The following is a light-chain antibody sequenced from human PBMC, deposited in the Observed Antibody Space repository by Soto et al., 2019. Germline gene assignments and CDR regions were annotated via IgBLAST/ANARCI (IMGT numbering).Light chain of an antibody. CDR1: QSVSNSN. V-gene: IGKV3-20*01. J-gene: IGKJ5*01. Sequence: EIVLTQSPGTLSLSPGERATLSCRASQSVSNSNLAWYQQKPGQAPRLLIYGASTRATGIPARFSGSGSGTEFTLTINRLEPEDFAVYYCQLYGISPHFGQGTRLEIK. CDR3: QLYGISPH. CDR2: GAS.